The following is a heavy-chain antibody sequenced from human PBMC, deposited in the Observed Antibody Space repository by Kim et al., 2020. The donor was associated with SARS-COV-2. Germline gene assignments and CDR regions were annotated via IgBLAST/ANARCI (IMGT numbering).Heavy chain of an antibody. CDR1: GYIFTNFA. D-gene: IGHD2-8*02. Sequence: ASVKVSCKASGYIFTNFAIQWVRQAPGQRLEWMGWINAGTGNTKFSQQFQGRVTFTRDTSANTAYMELSSLGAEDTAVYYCARDLFDTGFDYWGQGTLLAVSS. V-gene: IGHV1-3*01. CDR2: INAGTGNT. CDR3: ARDLFDTGFDY. J-gene: IGHJ4*02.